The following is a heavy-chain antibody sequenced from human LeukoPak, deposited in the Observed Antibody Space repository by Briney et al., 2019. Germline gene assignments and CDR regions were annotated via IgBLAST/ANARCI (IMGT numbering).Heavy chain of an antibody. CDR1: GFTFSSYA. CDR2: ISGSGDTT. D-gene: IGHD1-26*01. J-gene: IGHJ3*02. V-gene: IGHV3-23*01. Sequence: GESLRLSCAASGFTFSSYAMTWVRQAPGKGLEWVSVISGSGDTTYYADSVKGRFTISRDNSKNSLYLQMNSLRAEDTAVYYCARDPWELLGAFDIWGQGTMVTVSS. CDR3: ARDPWELLGAFDI.